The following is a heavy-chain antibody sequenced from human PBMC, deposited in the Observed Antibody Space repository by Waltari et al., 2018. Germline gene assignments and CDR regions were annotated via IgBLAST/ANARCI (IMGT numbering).Heavy chain of an antibody. J-gene: IGHJ4*02. CDR1: W. V-gene: IGHV4-4*02. CDR3: AARYSSGWYSTLY. Sequence: WVCWVRQPPGSGLGWIGEIYHSGSTNYNPSLKSRVTIAGDKSKNQFSLKLSSVTAADTAVYYCAARYSSGWYSTLYWGQGTLVTVSS. D-gene: IGHD6-19*01. CDR2: IYHSGST.